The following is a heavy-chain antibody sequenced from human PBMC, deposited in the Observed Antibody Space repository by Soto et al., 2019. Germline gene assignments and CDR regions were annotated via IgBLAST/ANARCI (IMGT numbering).Heavy chain of an antibody. V-gene: IGHV3-43D*04. Sequence: EVQLVESGGVVVQPGGSLRLSCAASGFTFEDYAMHWVRQAPGRGLEWVSLLRWDGDATYYADSVKGRFTISRDTSKNSLYLQMNSLRGEDTALYYCAKEQFSRSYYGTDVWGQGTTVTVSS. J-gene: IGHJ6*02. D-gene: IGHD6-6*01. CDR2: LRWDGDAT. CDR3: AKEQFSRSYYGTDV. CDR1: GFTFEDYA.